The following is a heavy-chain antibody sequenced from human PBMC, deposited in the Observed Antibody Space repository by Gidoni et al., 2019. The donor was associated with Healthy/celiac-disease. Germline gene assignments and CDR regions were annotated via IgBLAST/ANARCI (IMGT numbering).Heavy chain of an antibody. CDR2: INYSGST. J-gene: IGHJ6*02. Sequence: QVQLQESGPGLVKPSQTLSLTCTVSGGSISSGGYYWSWFRQNPGKGLVWTGYINYSGSTYYNPSLKSRVTISVDTSKNQFSLKLSSVTAADTAVYYCARIVGYHYGMDVWGQGTTVTVSS. V-gene: IGHV4-31*03. CDR1: GGSISSGGYY. CDR3: ARIVGYHYGMDV. D-gene: IGHD1-26*01.